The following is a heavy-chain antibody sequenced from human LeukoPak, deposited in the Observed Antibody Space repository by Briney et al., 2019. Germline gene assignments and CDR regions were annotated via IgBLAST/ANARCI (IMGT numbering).Heavy chain of an antibody. CDR1: GFTFSSYA. D-gene: IGHD3-16*02. V-gene: IGHV3-23*01. CDR2: ISGSGGST. Sequence: GGSLRLSCAASGFTFSSYAMSWVRQAPGKGLEWVSAISGSGGSTYYADSVKGRFTTSRDNSKNTLYLQINSLRAEDTAVYYCAKSESGLRLGELSSFDYWGQGTLVTVSS. J-gene: IGHJ4*02. CDR3: AKSESGLRLGELSSFDY.